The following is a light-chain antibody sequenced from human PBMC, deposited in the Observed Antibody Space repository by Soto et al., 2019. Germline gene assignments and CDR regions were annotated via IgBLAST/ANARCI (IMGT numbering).Light chain of an antibody. V-gene: IGKV1-9*01. CDR3: QQLYSYPFT. J-gene: IGKJ3*01. CDR1: QGIRNH. CDR2: HAS. Sequence: DIQLTQSPSFLSASVGDRVTITCRASQGIRNHFAWYQQKPGKAPSLLIYHASTLQSAVPSRFSGSQSGTEFTLTISSLQPEDFATYYCQQLYSYPFTFGPGTKVDVK.